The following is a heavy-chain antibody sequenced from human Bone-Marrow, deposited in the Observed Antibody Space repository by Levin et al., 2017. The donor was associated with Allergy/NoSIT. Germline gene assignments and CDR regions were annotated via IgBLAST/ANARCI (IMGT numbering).Heavy chain of an antibody. J-gene: IGHJ6*02. Sequence: ASVKVSCKASGYTFTGYYMHWVRQAPGQGLEWMGWINPNSGGTNYAQKFQGRVTMTRDTSISTAYMELSRLRSDDTAVYYCAREPFRVRDTAMVFNQYYYYYGMDVWGQGTTVTVSS. V-gene: IGHV1-2*02. CDR1: GYTFTGYY. CDR3: AREPFRVRDTAMVFNQYYYYYGMDV. D-gene: IGHD5-18*01. CDR2: INPNSGGT.